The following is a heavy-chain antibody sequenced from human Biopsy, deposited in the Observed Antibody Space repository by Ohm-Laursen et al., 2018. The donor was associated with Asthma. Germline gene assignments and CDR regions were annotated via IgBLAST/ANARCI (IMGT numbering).Heavy chain of an antibody. CDR1: GFTFRSYA. Sequence: SLRLSCAASGFTFRSYAMHWVRQAPGKGLEWVAVGGSYYDGGLKYYADSVNGRFTVSRDDSKNTLYLQMNSLRPDDTAVYYCARDRYGDYVGWFDPWGQGTLVTVSS. D-gene: IGHD4-17*01. V-gene: IGHV3-30-3*01. CDR2: GGSYYDGGLK. CDR3: ARDRYGDYVGWFDP. J-gene: IGHJ5*02.